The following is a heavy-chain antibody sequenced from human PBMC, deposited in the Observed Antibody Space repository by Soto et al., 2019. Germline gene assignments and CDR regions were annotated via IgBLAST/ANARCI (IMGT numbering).Heavy chain of an antibody. V-gene: IGHV1-69*13. CDR3: ARSPIVVAQAAFDI. J-gene: IGHJ3*02. Sequence: GGPGEGSCKASRGTVSSSSISWVRQAPGQGLEWMGGIIPIFGTANYAQKFQGRVTITADESTSTAYMELSSLRSEDTAVYYCARSPIVVAQAAFDIWGQGTMVPVS. D-gene: IGHD3-22*01. CDR1: RGTVSSSS. CDR2: IIPIFGTA.